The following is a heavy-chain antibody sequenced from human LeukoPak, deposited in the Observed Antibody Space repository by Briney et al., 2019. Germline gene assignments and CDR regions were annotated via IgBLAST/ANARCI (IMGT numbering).Heavy chain of an antibody. J-gene: IGHJ4*02. V-gene: IGHV4-59*01. CDR2: IYYSGTT. CDR1: GGSISSYY. CDR3: ARGVYIAAAQYGY. Sequence: SETLSLTCTVPGGSISSYYWSWIRQPPGKGLEWVGYIYYSGTTNYNPSLKSRVTTSVDTSKNQFSLKLSSVTAADTAVYYCARGVYIAAAQYGYWGQGTLVTVSS. D-gene: IGHD6-13*01.